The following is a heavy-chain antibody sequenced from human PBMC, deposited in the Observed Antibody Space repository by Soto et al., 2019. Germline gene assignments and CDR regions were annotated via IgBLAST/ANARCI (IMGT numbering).Heavy chain of an antibody. V-gene: IGHV3-23*03. D-gene: IGHD1-1*01. J-gene: IGHJ5*02. CDR3: VIEGFARDGNWDGFAP. CDR1: GFTFRNYA. CDR2: IHGEGAGS. Sequence: EVELLESGGGLVQPGGSVRLSCAASGFTFRNYAMSWVRQAPGKGLEWVSFIHGEGAGSFYADAVKGRFTVSRDDSKEILYIRMGCLKVDDPAVYYWVIEGFARDGNWDGFAPWGEEALVPVAS.